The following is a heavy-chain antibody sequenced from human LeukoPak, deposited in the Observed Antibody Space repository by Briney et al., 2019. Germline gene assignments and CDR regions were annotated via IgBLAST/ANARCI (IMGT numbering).Heavy chain of an antibody. CDR2: ITNDGSST. D-gene: IGHD1-14*01. CDR1: GLTFSSHW. CDR3: ATQQEGNPAY. Sequence: PGGSLRLSCAASGLTFSSHWMHWVRQAPGKGLVWVSRITNDGSSTTYADSVKGRFTISRDNAKNMSYLQVNSLRAEDTAVYYCATQQEGNPAYWGQGTLVTVSS. V-gene: IGHV3-74*01. J-gene: IGHJ4*02.